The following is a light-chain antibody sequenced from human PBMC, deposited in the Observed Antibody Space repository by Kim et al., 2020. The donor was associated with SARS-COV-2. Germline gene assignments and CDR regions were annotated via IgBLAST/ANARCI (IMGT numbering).Light chain of an antibody. CDR2: GAS. Sequence: EIVMTHSPATLSVSPGERATLSCRASQSVSSNLAWYQQKPGQAPRLLIYGASTRATGVPARFSGSGSGTEFTLTISSLQSEDFAIYYCQQYNYWPQTFGQGTKVDIK. CDR1: QSVSSN. CDR3: QQYNYWPQT. V-gene: IGKV3-15*01. J-gene: IGKJ1*01.